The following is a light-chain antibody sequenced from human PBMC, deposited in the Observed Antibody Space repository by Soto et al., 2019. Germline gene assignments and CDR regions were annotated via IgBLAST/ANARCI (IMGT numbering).Light chain of an antibody. V-gene: IGLV2-14*01. J-gene: IGLJ3*02. CDR3: TSYTSSSTWV. Sequence: QSVLTQPASVSGSPGQSITISCTGTSSVVGGYNYVSWYQQHPGKAPKPMIYDVSNRPSGVSIRFSGSKSGNTASLTISGLQAEDEADYYCTSYTSSSTWVFGGGTKLTVL. CDR2: DVS. CDR1: SSVVGGYNY.